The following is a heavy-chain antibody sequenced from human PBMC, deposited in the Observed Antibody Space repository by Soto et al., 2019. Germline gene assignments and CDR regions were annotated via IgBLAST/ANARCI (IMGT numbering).Heavy chain of an antibody. V-gene: IGHV4-34*01. CDR3: ARAAKVSGSSQTRPDF. CDR2: ISQSGNT. Sequence: PSETLSLTCSIYTGSFTGYYWSWIRQPPGKVLEWIGEISQSGNTNYSPSLKSRVSISIDTSKKQFSLNLASVSAADTAVYYCARAAKVSGSSQTRPDFWGQGTLVTVSS. CDR1: TGSFTGYY. D-gene: IGHD6-6*01. J-gene: IGHJ4*02.